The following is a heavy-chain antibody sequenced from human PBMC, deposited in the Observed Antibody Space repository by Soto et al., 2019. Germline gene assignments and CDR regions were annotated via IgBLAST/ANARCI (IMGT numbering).Heavy chain of an antibody. CDR3: ARVLYYYDSSGSGSNY. D-gene: IGHD3-22*01. Sequence: SETLSLTCTVSGGSISSGGYYWSWIRQHPGKGLEWIGYIYYSGSTYYNPSLKSRVTISVDTSKNQFSLKLSSVTAADTAVYYCARVLYYYDSSGSGSNYWGQGTLVTVSS. J-gene: IGHJ4*02. V-gene: IGHV4-31*03. CDR1: GGSISSGGYY. CDR2: IYYSGST.